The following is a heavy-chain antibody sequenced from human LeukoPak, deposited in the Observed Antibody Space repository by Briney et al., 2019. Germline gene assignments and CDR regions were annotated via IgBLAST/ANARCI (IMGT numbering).Heavy chain of an antibody. CDR1: GYTFTSYD. D-gene: IGHD4-17*01. CDR3: ARRYGEAGYYYYMDV. CDR2: MNPNSGNT. V-gene: IGHV1-8*03. Sequence: ASVKVSCKASGYTFTSYDINWVRQATGQGLEWMGWMNPNSGNTGYAQKFQGRVTITRNTSISTAYMELSSLRSEDTAVYYCARRYGEAGYYYYMDVWGKGTTVTVSS. J-gene: IGHJ6*03.